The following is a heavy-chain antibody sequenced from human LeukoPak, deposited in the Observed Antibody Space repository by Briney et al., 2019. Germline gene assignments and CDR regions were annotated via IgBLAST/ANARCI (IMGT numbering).Heavy chain of an antibody. V-gene: IGHV4-34*01. CDR2: INHSGST. CDR1: GGSFSGYY. CDR3: ARRGPRYYDSGRGGWYWFDP. D-gene: IGHD3-10*01. J-gene: IGHJ5*02. Sequence: SETLSLTCAVYGGSFSGYYWSWIRQPPGKGLEWIGEINHSGSTNYNPSLESRVTISVDTSKNQFSLKLSSVTAADTAVYYCARRGPRYYDSGRGGWYWFDPWGQGTLVTVSS.